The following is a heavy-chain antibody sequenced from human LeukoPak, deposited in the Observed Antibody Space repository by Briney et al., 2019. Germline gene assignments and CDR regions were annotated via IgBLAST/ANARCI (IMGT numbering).Heavy chain of an antibody. Sequence: PSETLSLTCTVSGGSISSSSYYWGWIRQPPGKGLEWIGSIYYSGNTYYNPSLKSRVTISVDTSKNQFSLKLRSVTAADTAVYYCARLGSGYSSSWSNNNWFDPWGQGTLVTVSS. CDR3: ARLGSGYSSSWSNNNWFDP. D-gene: IGHD6-13*01. CDR2: IYYSGNT. CDR1: GGSISSSSYY. J-gene: IGHJ5*02. V-gene: IGHV4-39*07.